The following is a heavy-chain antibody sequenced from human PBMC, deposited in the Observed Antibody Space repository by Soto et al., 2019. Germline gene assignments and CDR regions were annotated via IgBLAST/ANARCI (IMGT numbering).Heavy chain of an antibody. Sequence: GGSLRLSCAASGFTFSNAWMSWVRQAPGKGLEWVGRIKSKTDGGTTDYAAPVKGKFTISRDDSKNTLYLQMNRLKTEDTAVYYCTKVRVGYSGYDYAFDIWGQGTMDTVSS. J-gene: IGHJ3*02. CDR3: TKVRVGYSGYDYAFDI. V-gene: IGHV3-15*01. D-gene: IGHD5-12*01. CDR1: GFTFSNAW. CDR2: IKSKTDGGTT.